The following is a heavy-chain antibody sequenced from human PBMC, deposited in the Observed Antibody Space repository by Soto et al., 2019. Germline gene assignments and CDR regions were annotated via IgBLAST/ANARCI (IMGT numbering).Heavy chain of an antibody. CDR3: AKGGPTFLNWFGP. CDR2: ISNSGHSA. V-gene: IGHV3-23*01. Sequence: GGSLRLSCAASGFTFSSYAMNWVRQAPGKGLEWISVISNSGHSAYYADSVKGRFTIPRDNSKNTLYLQIKSLRAEDTAAYYCAKGGPTFLNWFGPWGQGTLVTVSS. D-gene: IGHD5-12*01. J-gene: IGHJ5*02. CDR1: GFTFSSYA.